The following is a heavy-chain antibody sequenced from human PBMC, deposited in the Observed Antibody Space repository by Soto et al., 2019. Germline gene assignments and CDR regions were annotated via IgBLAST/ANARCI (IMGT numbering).Heavy chain of an antibody. CDR2: IYYSGST. CDR3: ARDPDFDY. Sequence: SETLSLTCTVSGGSISSYYWSWIRQPPGKGLEWIGYIYYSGSTNYNPSLKSRVTISVDTSKNQFSLKLSSVTAADTAVYYCARDPDFDYWGQGTLVTVSS. CDR1: GGSISSYY. V-gene: IGHV4-59*01. J-gene: IGHJ4*02.